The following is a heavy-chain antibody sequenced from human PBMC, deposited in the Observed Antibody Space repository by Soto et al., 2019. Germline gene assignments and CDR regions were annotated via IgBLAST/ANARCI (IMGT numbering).Heavy chain of an antibody. CDR2: IKKDGSGS. D-gene: IGHD1-1*01. Sequence: PGGSLRLSCAASGFNFDNCYMAWVRQAPGKGLGWVANIKKDGSGSNYVDSLKGRFTISRDNAKNSLYLQMNNLRAEDSGVYFCERATTGILDYWGQGTLVTVSS. V-gene: IGHV3-7*01. CDR1: GFNFDNCY. CDR3: ERATTGILDY. J-gene: IGHJ4*02.